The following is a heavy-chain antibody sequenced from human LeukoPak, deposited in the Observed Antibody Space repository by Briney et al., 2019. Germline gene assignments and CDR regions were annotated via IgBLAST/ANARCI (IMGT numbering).Heavy chain of an antibody. CDR3: TRVGYIDEGIDY. V-gene: IGHV3-48*04. J-gene: IGHJ4*02. CDR2: ISSSSSPI. D-gene: IGHD5-24*01. CDR1: GFTFSRYS. Sequence: GGSLRLSCAASGFTFSRYSMNWVRQAPGKGLEWVSYISSSSSPIYYADSVKGRFTISRDNAKNSLYLQMNSLRAEDTAIYYCTRVGYIDEGIDYWGQGTLVTVSS.